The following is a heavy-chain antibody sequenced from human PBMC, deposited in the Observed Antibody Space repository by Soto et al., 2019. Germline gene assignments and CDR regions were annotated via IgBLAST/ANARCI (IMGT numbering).Heavy chain of an antibody. D-gene: IGHD3-10*01. CDR2: INWNGGST. Sequence: EVQLVESGGGVVRPGGSLRLSCTASGFSFDDYGMSWVRQAPGKGLEWVSGINWNGGSTGYADSVKGRFTISRDNAKSSLYLQMNSLRAEDTALYYCARRYYGSGSLYGMDVWGQGTTVTVSS. V-gene: IGHV3-20*04. CDR1: GFSFDDYG. J-gene: IGHJ6*02. CDR3: ARRYYGSGSLYGMDV.